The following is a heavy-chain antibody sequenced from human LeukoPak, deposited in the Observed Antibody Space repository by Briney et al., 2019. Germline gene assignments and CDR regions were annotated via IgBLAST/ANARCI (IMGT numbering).Heavy chain of an antibody. Sequence: PGGSLRLSCAASGFTFSSYGMSWVRQAPGKGLEWVSAISGSGGSTYYADSVKGRFTISRDNSKNALYLQMNSLRAEDTAVYYCAIGGVWRYDSRVGLDYWGQGTLVTVSS. J-gene: IGHJ4*02. CDR1: GFTFSSYG. D-gene: IGHD3-22*01. CDR2: ISGSGGST. V-gene: IGHV3-23*01. CDR3: AIGGVWRYDSRVGLDY.